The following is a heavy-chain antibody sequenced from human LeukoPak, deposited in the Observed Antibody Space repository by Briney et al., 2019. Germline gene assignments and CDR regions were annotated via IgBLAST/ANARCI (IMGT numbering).Heavy chain of an antibody. CDR1: GGSISSYY. J-gene: IGHJ4*02. CDR3: ARVATMEYYFDY. D-gene: IGHD5-12*01. V-gene: IGHV4-59*01. Sequence: PSETLSLTCAVSGGSISSYYWSWIRQPPGKGLEWIGYIYYSGSTNYNPSLKSRVTISVDTSKNQFSLKLSSVTAADTAVYYCARVATMEYYFDYWGQGTLVTVSS. CDR2: IYYSGST.